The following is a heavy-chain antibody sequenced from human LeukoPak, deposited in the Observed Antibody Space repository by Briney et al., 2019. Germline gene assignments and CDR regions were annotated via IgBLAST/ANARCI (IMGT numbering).Heavy chain of an antibody. V-gene: IGHV4-59*01. CDR1: DGSINYYY. J-gene: IGHJ4*02. CDR3: ARHYCTGDNCYYFDY. Sequence: SETLSLTCTVCDGSINYYYWSWIRQPPGKGLEWIGFVYYNGNTNYNPSLKSRVSLSVDTSKNQFSLRLNSVTAADTAVYYCARHYCTGDNCYYFDYWGQGTLVTVSS. CDR2: VYYNGNT. D-gene: IGHD2-8*02.